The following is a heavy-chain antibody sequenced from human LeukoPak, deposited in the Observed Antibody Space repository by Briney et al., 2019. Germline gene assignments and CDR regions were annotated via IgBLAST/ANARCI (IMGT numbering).Heavy chain of an antibody. Sequence: GGSLRLSCAASGFTFSSYGMHWVRQAPGKGLEWVAVISYDGSNKYYADSVKGRFTISRDNSNNTLYLQMNSLRAEDTAVYYCAKAYSSSWSNNWFDPWGQGTLVTVSS. D-gene: IGHD6-13*01. CDR1: GFTFSSYG. V-gene: IGHV3-30*18. CDR3: AKAYSSSWSNNWFDP. J-gene: IGHJ5*02. CDR2: ISYDGSNK.